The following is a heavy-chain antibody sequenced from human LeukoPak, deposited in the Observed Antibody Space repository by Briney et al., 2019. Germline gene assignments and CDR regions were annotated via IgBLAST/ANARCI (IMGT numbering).Heavy chain of an antibody. Sequence: ASVKVSCKASGGTFSSYAISWVRQAPGQGLEWMGRIIPILGIANYAQKFQGRVTITADKSTSTAYMELSSLRSEDTAVYYCARDREDIVVVPARYGMDVWGQGTTVTVSS. D-gene: IGHD2-2*01. J-gene: IGHJ6*02. CDR3: ARDREDIVVVPARYGMDV. CDR2: IIPILGIA. V-gene: IGHV1-69*04. CDR1: GGTFSSYA.